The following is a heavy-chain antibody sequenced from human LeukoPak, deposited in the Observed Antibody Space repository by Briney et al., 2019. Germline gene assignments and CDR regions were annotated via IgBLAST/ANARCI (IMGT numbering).Heavy chain of an antibody. CDR1: GFPFNSYW. V-gene: IGHV3-7*03. CDR3: ARKTDTSGSGDY. CDR2: IKEDGSEK. D-gene: IGHD3-22*01. J-gene: IGHJ4*02. Sequence: GGSLRLSCAASGFPFNSYWMSWVRQAPGRGLEGVANIKEDGSEKFYVDSVKGRFTISRDNAKNSLYLQMNSLRAEDTAVYYCARKTDTSGSGDYWGQGTLVTVS.